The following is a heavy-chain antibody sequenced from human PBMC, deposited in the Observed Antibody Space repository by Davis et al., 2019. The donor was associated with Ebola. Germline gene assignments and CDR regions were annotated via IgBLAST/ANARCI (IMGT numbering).Heavy chain of an antibody. Sequence: ASVKVSCKASGYTFTGYYMHWVRQAPGQGLEWMGWINPNSGGTNYAQKFQGRVTMTRDTSISTAYMELSRLRSDDTAVYYCASASGIVVVPAAIPLNWFDPWGQGTLVTVSS. J-gene: IGHJ5*02. D-gene: IGHD2-2*02. CDR3: ASASGIVVVPAAIPLNWFDP. V-gene: IGHV1-2*02. CDR2: INPNSGGT. CDR1: GYTFTGYY.